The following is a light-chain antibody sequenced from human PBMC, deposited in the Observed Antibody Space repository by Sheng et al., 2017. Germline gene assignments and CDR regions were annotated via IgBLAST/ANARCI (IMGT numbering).Light chain of an antibody. CDR3: QQYNNWPPWT. Sequence: EIVLTQSPATLSLFPGDRATLSCRASQSVRTNLAWYQQKPGQVPRLLVYGASTRATGIPARFSGSGSGTVFTLTISSLQSEDFAVYYCQQYNNWPPWTFGQGTKLEIK. CDR1: QSVRTN. J-gene: IGKJ2*02. V-gene: IGKV3-15*01. CDR2: GAS.